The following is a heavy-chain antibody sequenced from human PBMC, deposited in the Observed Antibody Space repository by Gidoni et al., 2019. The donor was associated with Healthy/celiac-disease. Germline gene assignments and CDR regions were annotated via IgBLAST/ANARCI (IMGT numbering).Heavy chain of an antibody. D-gene: IGHD3-22*01. CDR2: ISGSGGST. CDR1: GFTFRSYA. J-gene: IGHJ3*02. CDR3: AKDREVVVVRDAFDI. Sequence: EVQLLESGGGLVQPGGSLSLSCAASGFTFRSYAMSWVRQAPGKGLEWVSAISGSGGSTYYEDSVKGRFTISRDNSKNTLYLQMNSLRAEDTAVYYCAKDREVVVVRDAFDIWGQGTMVTVSS. V-gene: IGHV3-23*01.